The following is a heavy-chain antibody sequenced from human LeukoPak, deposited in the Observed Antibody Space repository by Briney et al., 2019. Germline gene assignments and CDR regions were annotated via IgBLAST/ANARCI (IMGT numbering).Heavy chain of an antibody. CDR1: GFTFSSYS. J-gene: IGHJ3*02. D-gene: IGHD2-15*01. V-gene: IGHV3-21*01. CDR2: ISSSSSYI. CDR3: ARDSPVGYCSGGSCPALDI. Sequence: GGSLRLSCAASGFTFSSYSTNWARQAPGKGLEWVSSISSSSSYIYYADSVKGRFTISRDNAKNSLYLQMNSLRAEDTAVYYCARDSPVGYCSGGSCPALDIWGQGTMVTISS.